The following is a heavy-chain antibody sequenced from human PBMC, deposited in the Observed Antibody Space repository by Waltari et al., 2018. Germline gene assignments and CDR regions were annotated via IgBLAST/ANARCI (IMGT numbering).Heavy chain of an antibody. Sequence: EVQLVESGGGLVQPGGSLRLSCAASGFTFSNYWMHWVRQAPGKGLVCVSHIHSYGRSTNYAVSVNGRFTISRDNAKNTLYLQMTGLKAEDTAVYYCGSGPQLVLDAFDIWGHGTMVTVSS. CDR3: GSGPQLVLDAFDI. CDR2: IHSYGRST. V-gene: IGHV3-74*01. D-gene: IGHD1-1*01. J-gene: IGHJ3*02. CDR1: GFTFSNYW.